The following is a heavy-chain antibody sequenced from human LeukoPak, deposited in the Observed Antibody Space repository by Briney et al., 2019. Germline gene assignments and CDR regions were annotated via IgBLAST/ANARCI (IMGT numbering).Heavy chain of an antibody. V-gene: IGHV3-53*01. Sequence: GGSLRPSRAASGFTVSSNYMSWVRQAPRKGLEWVSVIYSGGSTYYADSVKGRFTISRDNSKNTLCLQMNSLRAEHTAVYYCARDQGRVSPFAYWGQGTLVTVSS. CDR2: IYSGGST. CDR1: GFTVSSNY. CDR3: ARDQGRVSPFAY. J-gene: IGHJ4*02.